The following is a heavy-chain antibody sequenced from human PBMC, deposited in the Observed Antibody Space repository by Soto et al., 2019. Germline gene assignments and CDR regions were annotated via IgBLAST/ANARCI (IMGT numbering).Heavy chain of an antibody. CDR1: GFTFSSYS. CDR2: ISSGSSTI. V-gene: IGHV3-48*01. J-gene: IGHJ6*02. CDR3: ARDLGVGITAYHYYTMDV. Sequence: GGSLRLSCAASGFTFSSYSMNWVRQAPGKGLEWVSYISSGSSTIYYADSVKGRFTISRDNAKNSLYLQMDSLRAEDTAVYYCARDLGVGITAYHYYTMDVWGQGTTVTVSS. D-gene: IGHD1-20*01.